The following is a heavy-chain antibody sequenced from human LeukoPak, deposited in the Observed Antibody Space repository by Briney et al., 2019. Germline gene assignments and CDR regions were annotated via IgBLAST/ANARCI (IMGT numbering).Heavy chain of an antibody. CDR1: GFTFSSYA. CDR3: ARHSGYFEYYFDY. V-gene: IGHV3-30*14. CDR2: ISYDGSNK. Sequence: PGRSLRLSCAASGFTFSSYAMHWVRQAPGKGLEWVAVISYDGSNKYYADSVKGRFTISRDNSKNTLYLQMNSLRAEDTAVYYCARHSGYFEYYFDYWGQGTLVTVSS. D-gene: IGHD3-22*01. J-gene: IGHJ4*02.